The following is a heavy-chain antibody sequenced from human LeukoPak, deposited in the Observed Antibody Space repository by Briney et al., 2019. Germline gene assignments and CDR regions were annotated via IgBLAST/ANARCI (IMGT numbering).Heavy chain of an antibody. CDR2: IKKDGSEK. Sequence: GGSLRLSCAASGFTFSSHWMSWVRQAPGKGLEWVANIKKDGSEKYYVDAVKGRFTISRDNAKTSLYLQMNSLRAEDTAVYYCARGLSGIAGYTYGRGIDYWGQGTLVTVSS. D-gene: IGHD5-18*01. J-gene: IGHJ4*02. V-gene: IGHV3-7*01. CDR1: GFTFSSHW. CDR3: ARGLSGIAGYTYGRGIDY.